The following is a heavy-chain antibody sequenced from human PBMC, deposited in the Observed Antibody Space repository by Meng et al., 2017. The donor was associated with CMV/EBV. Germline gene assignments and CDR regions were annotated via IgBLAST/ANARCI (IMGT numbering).Heavy chain of an antibody. J-gene: IGHJ5*02. V-gene: IGHV1-2*02. CDR2: INPNSGGT. CDR3: ARGPLGEYSNYDAP. Sequence: GPLVQYGAEVKKPGASVMVSCKASGSTFTGYYMHWVRQAPGQGLEWMGWINPNSGGTNYAQKFQGRVTMTRDTSISTAYMELSRLRSDDTAVYYCARGPLGEYSNYDAPWGQGTLVTVSS. CDR1: GSTFTGYY. D-gene: IGHD4-11*01.